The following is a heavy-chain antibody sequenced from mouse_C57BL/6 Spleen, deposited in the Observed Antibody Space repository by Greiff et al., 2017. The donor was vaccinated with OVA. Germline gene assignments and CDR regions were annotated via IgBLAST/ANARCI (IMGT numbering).Heavy chain of an antibody. CDR3: ARNIYYGDFDV. CDR1: GYSITSGYD. D-gene: IGHD1-1*01. CDR2: ISYSGST. V-gene: IGHV3-1*01. Sequence: VQLKESGPGMVKPSQSLSLTCTVTGYSITSGYDWHWIRHFPGNKLEWMGYISYSGSTNYNPSLKSRISITHDTSKNHFFLKLNSVTTEDTATYYCARNIYYGDFDVWGTGTTVTVSS. J-gene: IGHJ1*03.